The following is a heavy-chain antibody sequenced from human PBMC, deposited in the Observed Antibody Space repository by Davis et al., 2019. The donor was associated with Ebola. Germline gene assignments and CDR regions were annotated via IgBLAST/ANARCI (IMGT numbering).Heavy chain of an antibody. J-gene: IGHJ4*02. CDR3: ARDGAPWITMVRGVDYFDY. CDR2: ISYDGSNK. Sequence: PGGSLRLSCAASGFTFSSYAMHWVRQAPGKGLEWVAVISYDGSNKYYADSVKGRFTISRDNSKNTLYLQMNSLRDEDTAVYYCARDGAPWITMVRGVDYFDYWGQGTLVTVSS. D-gene: IGHD3-10*01. V-gene: IGHV3-30*04. CDR1: GFTFSSYA.